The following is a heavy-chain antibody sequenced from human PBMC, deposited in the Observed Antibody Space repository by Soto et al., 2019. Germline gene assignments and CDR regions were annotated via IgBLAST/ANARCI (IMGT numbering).Heavy chain of an antibody. J-gene: IGHJ4*02. Sequence: SETLSLTCAVSGGSISSSNWWSWVRRPPGKELEWIGEIYPSGNTNYNPSLKGRVTISVDKPKNLFSLKVNFVTAADTAVYYCAKGMGVASGGPLEYWGQGTLVTVSS. V-gene: IGHV4-4*02. CDR3: AKGMGVASGGPLEY. D-gene: IGHD1-1*01. CDR2: IYPSGNT. CDR1: GGSISSSNW.